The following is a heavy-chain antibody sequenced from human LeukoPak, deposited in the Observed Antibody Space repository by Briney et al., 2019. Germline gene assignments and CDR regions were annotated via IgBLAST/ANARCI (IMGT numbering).Heavy chain of an antibody. CDR3: ARETYYYDSSGYYPYYFDY. J-gene: IGHJ4*02. D-gene: IGHD3-22*01. CDR2: IIPILGIA. Sequence: ASVKVSCKASGGTFSSYAISWVRQAPGQGLEWMGRIIPILGIANYAQKFQGRVTITADKSTSTAYMELSSLRSEDTAVYYCARETYYYDSSGYYPYYFDYWGQGTLVTVSS. V-gene: IGHV1-69*04. CDR1: GGTFSSYA.